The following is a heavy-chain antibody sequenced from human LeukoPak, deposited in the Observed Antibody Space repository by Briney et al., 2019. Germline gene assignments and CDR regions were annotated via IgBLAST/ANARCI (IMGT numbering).Heavy chain of an antibody. Sequence: ASVKVSCKASGYTFNDYYIHWVRQAPGQGLEWVGWINPNTGSTNFPQTFQGRVTMTTDTSISTVYMELSRLRSDDTAVYYCARDYYGSGTYYKDYWGQGTLVTVSS. CDR3: ARDYYGSGTYYKDY. J-gene: IGHJ4*02. D-gene: IGHD3-10*01. CDR2: INPNTGST. V-gene: IGHV1-2*02. CDR1: GYTFNDYY.